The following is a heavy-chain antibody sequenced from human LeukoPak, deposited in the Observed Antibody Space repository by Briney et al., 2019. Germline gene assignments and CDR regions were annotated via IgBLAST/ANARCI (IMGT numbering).Heavy chain of an antibody. D-gene: IGHD6-13*01. Sequence: GGSLRLSCAASGFTFSSYGMSWVRQAPGKGLEWVSAISGSGGSTYYADSVKGRFTISRDNAKNSLYLQMNSLRAEDTAVYYCARVTAAGLGWGQGTLVTVSS. CDR1: GFTFSSYG. CDR2: ISGSGGST. J-gene: IGHJ4*02. V-gene: IGHV3-23*01. CDR3: ARVTAAGLG.